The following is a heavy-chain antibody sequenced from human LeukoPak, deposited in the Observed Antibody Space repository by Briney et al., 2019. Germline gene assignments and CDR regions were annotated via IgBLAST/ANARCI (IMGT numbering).Heavy chain of an antibody. CDR1: GFTFCIYA. D-gene: IGHD3-22*01. Sequence: AGSLRLSCSASGFTFCIYAMSWVGQAPGKGLQGISSITIRCESTSYVDSARVRFTITRDNSENTLYLKMNSLRAEDTAVYYWARDRPNYYGSDGHYYRRDGDYWGRGTLVSVSS. V-gene: IGHV3-23*01. J-gene: IGHJ4*02. CDR2: ITIRCEST. CDR3: ARDRPNYYGSDGHYYRRDGDY.